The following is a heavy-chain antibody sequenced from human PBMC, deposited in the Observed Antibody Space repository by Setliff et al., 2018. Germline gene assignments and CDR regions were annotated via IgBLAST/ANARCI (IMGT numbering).Heavy chain of an antibody. CDR1: GYTFSSYG. D-gene: IGHD2-2*01. V-gene: IGHV1-18*01. CDR2: ISTYTGNT. Sequence: ASVKVSCKASGYTFSSYGITWVRQASGQGLEWMGWISTYTGNTDYAQKLQGRVTMTTDTSTSTAYLELRSLTSDDTAVYYCSRLVRYCTRTTCQRASGAELWGQGSLVTVSS. J-gene: IGHJ4*02. CDR3: SRLVRYCTRTTCQRASGAEL.